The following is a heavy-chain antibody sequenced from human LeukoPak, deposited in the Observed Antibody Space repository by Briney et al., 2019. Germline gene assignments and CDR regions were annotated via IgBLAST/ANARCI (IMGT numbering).Heavy chain of an antibody. V-gene: IGHV3-23*01. Sequence: GGSLRLSCAASGFTFSSYAMSWVRQAPGKGLEWVSAISGSGGSTYYADSVKGRFTISRDNSKNTLYLQMNSLRAEDTAVYYCARTYYYGSGSYSHFDYWGQGTLVTVSS. CDR3: ARTYYYGSGSYSHFDY. J-gene: IGHJ4*02. CDR1: GFTFSSYA. D-gene: IGHD3-10*01. CDR2: ISGSGGST.